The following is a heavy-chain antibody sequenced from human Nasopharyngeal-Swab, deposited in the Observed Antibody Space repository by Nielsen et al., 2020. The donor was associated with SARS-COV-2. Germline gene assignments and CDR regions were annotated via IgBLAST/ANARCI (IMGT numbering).Heavy chain of an antibody. Sequence: SVNVSCKTSVYTFASFDINWVRQATGRGLEWVGWMNLDSGDTHYAQEFQGKVTLTRDTSRSTAYMELSSLRSEDTAVYYCARGPRPKRHLDYWGQGALVTVSS. CDR2: MNLDSGDT. CDR1: VYTFASFD. D-gene: IGHD1-1*01. V-gene: IGHV1-8*01. J-gene: IGHJ4*02. CDR3: ARGPRPKRHLDY.